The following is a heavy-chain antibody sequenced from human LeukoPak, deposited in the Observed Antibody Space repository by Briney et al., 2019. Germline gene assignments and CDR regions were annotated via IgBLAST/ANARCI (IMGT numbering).Heavy chain of an antibody. Sequence: PSETLSLTCTVSGGSISSSSYYWGWIRQPPGKGLEWIGSIYYSGSTYYNPSLKSRVTISVDTSKNQFSLKLRSVIDADTAVYSCARTLVRGVLRGWFDPWGQGTLVIVSS. J-gene: IGHJ5*02. CDR3: ARTLVRGVLRGWFDP. V-gene: IGHV4-39*07. CDR2: IYYSGST. CDR1: GGSISSSSYY. D-gene: IGHD3-10*01.